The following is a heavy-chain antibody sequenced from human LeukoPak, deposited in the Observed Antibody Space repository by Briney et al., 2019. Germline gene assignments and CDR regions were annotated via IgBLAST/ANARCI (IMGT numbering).Heavy chain of an antibody. J-gene: IGHJ5*02. Sequence: ASVKVSCKASGFTFSVYWMHWVRQAPGQGLEWMGVINPRGDEAVYAQKFQGRITMTRDTPTNTAYMELSSLGPEDTAVVYCARHNSRNWGSSTSWWFDPWGQGTLIIVSS. CDR1: GFTFSVYW. CDR2: INPRGDEA. V-gene: IGHV1-46*01. D-gene: IGHD3-16*01. CDR3: ARHNSRNWGSSTSWWFDP.